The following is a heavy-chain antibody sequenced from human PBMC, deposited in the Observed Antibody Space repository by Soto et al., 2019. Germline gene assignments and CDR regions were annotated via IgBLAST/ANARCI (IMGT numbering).Heavy chain of an antibody. CDR2: IYYSGST. CDR1: GGSISSYY. J-gene: IGHJ4*02. CDR3: ARDPHYGDYEYYFDY. D-gene: IGHD4-17*01. Sequence: LTCTVSGGSISSYYWSWIRQPPGKGLEWIGYIYYSGSTNYNPSLKSRVTISVDTSKNQFSLKLSSVTAADTAVYYCARDPHYGDYEYYFDYWGQGTLVTVSS. V-gene: IGHV4-59*01.